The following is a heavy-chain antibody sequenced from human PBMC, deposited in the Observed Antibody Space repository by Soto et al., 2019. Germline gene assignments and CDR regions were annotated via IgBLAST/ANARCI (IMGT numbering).Heavy chain of an antibody. CDR3: ARETSQYFDY. Sequence: GGSLRLSCAASGFTFSNYGMHWVRQAPGKGLEWVAVIWYDGSNKYYVDSVKGRFTISRDNSKNTLYLQMNSLRAEDTAVYYCARETSQYFDYWGQGTLVTVSS. D-gene: IGHD6-6*01. CDR2: IWYDGSNK. J-gene: IGHJ4*02. CDR1: GFTFSNYG. V-gene: IGHV3-33*08.